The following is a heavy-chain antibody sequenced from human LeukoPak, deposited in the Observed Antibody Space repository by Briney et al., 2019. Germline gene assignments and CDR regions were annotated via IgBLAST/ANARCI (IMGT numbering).Heavy chain of an antibody. J-gene: IGHJ4*02. V-gene: IGHV3-7*01. D-gene: IGHD6-6*01. CDR1: GFTFSSYW. Sequence: GGSLRLSCAASGFTFSSYWMMWLRQAPGKGLEWVANIRQDGSEKNYVDSVKGRFTISRDNAKISLYLQMNSLRAEDTAVYYTVAAPYYWGQGTLVTVSS. CDR3: VAAPYY. CDR2: IRQDGSEK.